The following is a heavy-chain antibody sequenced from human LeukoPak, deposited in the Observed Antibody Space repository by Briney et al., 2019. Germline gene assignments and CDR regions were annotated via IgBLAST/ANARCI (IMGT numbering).Heavy chain of an antibody. Sequence: ASVKVSRKVSGYTLTELSMHWVRQAPGKGLEWMGGFDPEDGETIYAQKFQGRVTMTEDTSTDTAYMELSSLRSEDTAVYYCATVRGGDFGLSYWGQGSLVTVSS. CDR1: GYTLTELS. CDR3: ATVRGGDFGLSY. J-gene: IGHJ4*02. D-gene: IGHD3-10*01. V-gene: IGHV1-24*01. CDR2: FDPEDGET.